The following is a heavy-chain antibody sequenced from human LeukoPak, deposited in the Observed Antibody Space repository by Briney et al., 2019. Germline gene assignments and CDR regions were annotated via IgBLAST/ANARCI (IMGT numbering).Heavy chain of an antibody. CDR2: ISSDGSWT. D-gene: IGHD2-2*01. CDR3: VSCYEAY. CDR1: GNYR. J-gene: IGHJ4*02. V-gene: IGHV3-74*01. Sequence: SLTLSWVATGNYRIHWVREAPGQGRVGGSDISSDGSWTSYEDSVMGRFTTSKGNADNTVYLQMNSLRAEENAVYYCVSCYEAYWGRGTLVTVSS.